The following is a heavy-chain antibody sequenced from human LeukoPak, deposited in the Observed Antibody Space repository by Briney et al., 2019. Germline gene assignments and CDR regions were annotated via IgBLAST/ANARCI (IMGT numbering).Heavy chain of an antibody. CDR1: GYSISSGYY. Sequence: SETLSLTCTVSGYSISSGYYWGCIRQPPGKGLGWVGRIYHSGSTYYNPSLKSRVTISVDTSKNQFSLKLSSVTAADTAVYYCARVEYYYDSSGSNWFDPWGQGTLVTVSS. CDR3: ARVEYYYDSSGSNWFDP. CDR2: IYHSGST. D-gene: IGHD3-22*01. V-gene: IGHV4-38-2*02. J-gene: IGHJ5*02.